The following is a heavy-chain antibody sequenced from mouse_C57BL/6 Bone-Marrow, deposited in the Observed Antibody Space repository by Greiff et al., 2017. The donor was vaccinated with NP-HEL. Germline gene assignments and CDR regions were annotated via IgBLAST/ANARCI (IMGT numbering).Heavy chain of an antibody. J-gene: IGHJ1*03. V-gene: IGHV5-2*01. Sequence: EVQVVESGGGLVQPGESLKLSCESNEYEFPSHDMSWVRKTPEKRLELVAAINSDGGSTYYPDTMERRFIISRDNTKKTLYLQMSCLSAEDTALYYCASLYGSSYESDWYFEVWGTGTTVTVSS. CDR3: ASLYGSSYESDWYFEV. CDR2: INSDGGST. CDR1: EYEFPSHD. D-gene: IGHD1-1*01.